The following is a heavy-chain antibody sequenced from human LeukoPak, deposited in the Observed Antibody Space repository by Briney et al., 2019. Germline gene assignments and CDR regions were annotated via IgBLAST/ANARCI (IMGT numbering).Heavy chain of an antibody. CDR3: AGGWFTPTLDY. D-gene: IGHD3-10*01. V-gene: IGHV4-34*01. CDR2: INHSGST. CDR1: GGSFSGYY. J-gene: IGHJ4*02. Sequence: SETLSLTCAVYGGSFSGYYWSWIRQPPGKGLEWIGEINHSGSTNYNPSLKSRVTISVDTSKNQFSLKLSSVTAADTAVYYCAGGWFTPTLDYWGQGTLVTVSS.